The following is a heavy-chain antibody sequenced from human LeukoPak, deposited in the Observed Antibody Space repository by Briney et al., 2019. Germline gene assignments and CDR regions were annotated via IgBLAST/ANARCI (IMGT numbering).Heavy chain of an antibody. Sequence: GGSLRLSHAASGFSFRNYRMTWVHQPPGNGLEWVACVKDDGREKYYVDTVKSRFTISRDNTKNSLYLQMNSLRAEDTAVYYCARETYYYDGTNFFFKFDYWGQGTLVTVSP. V-gene: IGHV3-7*03. CDR3: ARETYYYDGTNFFFKFDY. D-gene: IGHD3-22*01. J-gene: IGHJ4*02. CDR2: VKDDGREK. CDR1: GFSFRNYR.